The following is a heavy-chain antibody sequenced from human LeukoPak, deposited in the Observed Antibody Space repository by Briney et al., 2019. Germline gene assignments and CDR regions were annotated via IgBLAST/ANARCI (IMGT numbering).Heavy chain of an antibody. CDR1: GFTFDDYA. CDR3: AKDRTTVTFYYFDY. J-gene: IGHJ4*02. Sequence: PARSLRLSCAASGFTFDDYAMHWVRQAPGKGLEWVSGISWNSGSIGYADSVKGRFTISRDNAKNSLYLQMNSLRAEDTALYYCAKDRTTVTFYYFDYWGQGTLVTVSS. D-gene: IGHD4-17*01. V-gene: IGHV3-9*01. CDR2: ISWNSGSI.